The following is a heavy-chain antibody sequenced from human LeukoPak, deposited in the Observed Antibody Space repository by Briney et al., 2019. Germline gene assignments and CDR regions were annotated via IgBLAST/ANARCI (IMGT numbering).Heavy chain of an antibody. CDR3: ARDGGYRYYYYGMDV. V-gene: IGHV1-69*04. D-gene: IGHD3-16*01. J-gene: IGHJ6*02. Sequence: ASVKVSCKASGGTFSSYAISWVRQAPGQGLEWMGRIIPIFGIANYAQKFQGRVTITADKSTSTAYMELSSLRSEDTAVYYCARDGGYRYYYYGMDVWGQGTTVTVSS. CDR2: IIPIFGIA. CDR1: GGTFSSYA.